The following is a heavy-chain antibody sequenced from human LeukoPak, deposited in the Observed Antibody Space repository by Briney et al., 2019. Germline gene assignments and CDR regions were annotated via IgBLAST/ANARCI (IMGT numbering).Heavy chain of an antibody. CDR1: GFTVSSNY. V-gene: IGHV3-53*01. Sequence: PGGSLRLSCAASGFTVSSNYMSWVRQAPGKGLEWVSVIYSGGSTYYADFVKGRFTISRDNSKNTLYLQMNSLRAEDTAVYYCARVLPRTYYYDSIGYFDYWGQGTLVTVSS. CDR3: ARVLPRTYYYDSIGYFDY. D-gene: IGHD3-22*01. J-gene: IGHJ4*02. CDR2: IYSGGST.